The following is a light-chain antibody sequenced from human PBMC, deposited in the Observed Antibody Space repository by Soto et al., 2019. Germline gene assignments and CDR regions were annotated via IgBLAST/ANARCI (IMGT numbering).Light chain of an antibody. J-gene: IGLJ3*02. CDR1: SSDIGDYKY. CDR2: DVS. CDR3: SSYAGSNTVL. V-gene: IGLV2-8*01. Sequence: QSVLTQPPSASGSPGQSVTISCTGTSSDIGDYKYVSWYQQHPGKAPKLIIYDVSERPSGVPDRFSGSKSGNTASLTVSGLQAGDEADYYCSSYAGSNTVLFGGGTQLTVL.